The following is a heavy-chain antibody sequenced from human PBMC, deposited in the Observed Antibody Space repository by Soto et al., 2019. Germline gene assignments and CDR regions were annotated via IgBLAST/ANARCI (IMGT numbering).Heavy chain of an antibody. Sequence: VGSLRLSCSASGFTFSSYAMSWVRQAPGKGLEWVSAISGSGGSTYYADSVKGRFTISRDNSKNTLYLQMNSLRAEDTAVYYCAKGRGHSSSGFAQRGILDYWGQGTLVTVSS. V-gene: IGHV3-23*01. J-gene: IGHJ4*02. D-gene: IGHD6-13*01. CDR3: AKGRGHSSSGFAQRGILDY. CDR1: GFTFSSYA. CDR2: ISGSGGST.